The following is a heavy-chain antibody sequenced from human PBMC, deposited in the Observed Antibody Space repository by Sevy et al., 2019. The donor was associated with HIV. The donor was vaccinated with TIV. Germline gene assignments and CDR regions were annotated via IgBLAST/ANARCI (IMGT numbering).Heavy chain of an antibody. Sequence: GGSLRLSCAASGFTFSSYEMNWVRQAPGKGLEWVSYISSSGSTIYYADSVKGRFTISTDNAKNSLYLQMNSLRAEDTAVYYCARGISWTPYDSSGYYFDYWGQGTLVTVSS. CDR1: GFTFSSYE. J-gene: IGHJ4*02. D-gene: IGHD3-22*01. V-gene: IGHV3-48*03. CDR3: ARGISWTPYDSSGYYFDY. CDR2: ISSSGSTI.